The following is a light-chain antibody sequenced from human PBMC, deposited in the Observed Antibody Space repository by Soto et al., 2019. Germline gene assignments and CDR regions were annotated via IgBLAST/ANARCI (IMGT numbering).Light chain of an antibody. CDR3: CSEASLRNMD. Sequence: QSALTQPASVSGSPGQSITISCTGTSSDVGGYNHVSWYQHSPGKAPKLILFAVSDRPSGVSHRSSGSKSGNTASLTISGLNANYDADESCCSEASLRNMDFGGGAEQT. CDR2: AVS. J-gene: IGLJ2*01. CDR1: SSDVGGYNH. V-gene: IGLV2-14*01.